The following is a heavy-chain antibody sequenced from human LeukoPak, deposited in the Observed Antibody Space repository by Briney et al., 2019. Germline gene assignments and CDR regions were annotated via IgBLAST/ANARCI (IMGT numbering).Heavy chain of an antibody. Sequence: GGSLRLSCAASAFSFNTYTMHWVRQAPGKGLEWVALISHDGRDKYYADSVKGRFTISRDNSKNTLYLHMNSLRVDDTALYYCARVRGYTYGPFDSWGQGTLVTVSS. V-gene: IGHV3-30*04. CDR3: ARVRGYTYGPFDS. CDR1: AFSFNTYT. D-gene: IGHD5-18*01. J-gene: IGHJ4*02. CDR2: ISHDGRDK.